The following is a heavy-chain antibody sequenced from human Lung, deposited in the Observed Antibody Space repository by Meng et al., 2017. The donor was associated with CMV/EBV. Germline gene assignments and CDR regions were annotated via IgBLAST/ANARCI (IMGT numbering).Heavy chain of an antibody. D-gene: IGHD3-3*01. Sequence: GGSLRLXCAASGFTFSKSWIHWVRQAPGKGLVWVSRINDDGSSTTYADSVKGRFTVSRDNAKDTLYLRMSSLRAEETAVYYCATETFHDFGSGYVPFDYXGQGXLVTVSS. CDR2: INDDGSST. CDR3: ATETFHDFGSGYVPFDY. J-gene: IGHJ4*02. V-gene: IGHV3-74*01. CDR1: GFTFSKSW.